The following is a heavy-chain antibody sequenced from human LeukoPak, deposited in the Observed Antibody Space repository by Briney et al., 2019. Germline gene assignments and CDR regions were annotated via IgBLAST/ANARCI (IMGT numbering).Heavy chain of an antibody. Sequence: GESLKISCKGFGYSFTSYWIGWVRQMPGKGLEWMGIIYPGDSDTRYSPSFQGQVTISADKSISTAYLQWSSLKASDTAIYYCARHPSGTYSPFDYWGQGTLVTVSS. V-gene: IGHV5-51*01. J-gene: IGHJ4*02. CDR1: GYSFTSYW. D-gene: IGHD1-26*01. CDR3: ARHPSGTYSPFDY. CDR2: IYPGDSDT.